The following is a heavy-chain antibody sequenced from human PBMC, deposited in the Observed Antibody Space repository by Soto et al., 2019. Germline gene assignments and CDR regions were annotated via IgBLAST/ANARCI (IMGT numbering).Heavy chain of an antibody. CDR3: ARQRARYSSSI. V-gene: IGHV4-39*01. CDR2: IYYSGST. D-gene: IGHD6-6*01. J-gene: IGHJ4*02. Sequence: PSETLSFTCTVSGGSISSSSYYWGWIRQPPGKGLEWIGSIYYSGSTYYNPSLRSRVTISVDTSKNQFSLKLSSVTAADTAVYYCARQRARYSSSIWGQGTLVTVS. CDR1: GGSISSSSYY.